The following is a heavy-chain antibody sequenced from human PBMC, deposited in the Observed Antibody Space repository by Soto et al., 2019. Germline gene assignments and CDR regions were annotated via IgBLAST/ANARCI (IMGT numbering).Heavy chain of an antibody. CDR1: GFTFSNYA. Sequence: QVQLVESGGGVVQPERSLRLSCAASGFTFSNYAMHWVRQAPGKGLEWVAVIPYDGSNKYYADSVKGRLTISRDNSKNTLYLQMNSLRAEDTAVYYCARGRYYFDSSGGNSYYRGTDVWGQGTTVTVSS. CDR3: ARGRYYFDSSGGNSYYRGTDV. J-gene: IGHJ6*02. CDR2: IPYDGSNK. V-gene: IGHV3-30-3*01. D-gene: IGHD3-22*01.